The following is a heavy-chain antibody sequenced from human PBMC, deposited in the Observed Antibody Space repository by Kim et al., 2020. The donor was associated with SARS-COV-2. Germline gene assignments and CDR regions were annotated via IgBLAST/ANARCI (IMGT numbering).Heavy chain of an antibody. V-gene: IGHV3-15*01. D-gene: IGHD3-22*01. CDR2: IKSKTDDGTT. J-gene: IGHJ4*02. Sequence: GGSLRLSCAASGFTFSNAWMSWVRQAPGKGLEWVGRIKSKTDDGTTDYAAPVKGRFTISRDDSKNTLYLQMNSLKTEDTALYYCTTAPGIVVVNWGQGTLVTVSS. CDR3: TTAPGIVVVN. CDR1: GFTFSNAW.